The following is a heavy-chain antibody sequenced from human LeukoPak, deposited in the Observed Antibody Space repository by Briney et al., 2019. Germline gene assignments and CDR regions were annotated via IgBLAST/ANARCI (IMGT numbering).Heavy chain of an antibody. Sequence: GGSLRLSCAASGFTFSSYAMSWVRQAPGKGLEWVSAICGSGGSTYYADSVKGRFTISRDNSKNTLYLQMNSLRAEDTAVHYCAKSPYSSSWYFDYWGQGTLVTVSS. CDR1: GFTFSSYA. CDR2: ICGSGGST. J-gene: IGHJ4*02. D-gene: IGHD6-13*01. CDR3: AKSPYSSSWYFDY. V-gene: IGHV3-23*01.